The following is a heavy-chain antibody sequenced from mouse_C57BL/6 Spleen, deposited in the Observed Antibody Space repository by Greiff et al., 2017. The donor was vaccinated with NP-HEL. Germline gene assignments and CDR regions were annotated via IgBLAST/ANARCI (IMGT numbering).Heavy chain of an antibody. CDR2: ISSGSSTI. J-gene: IGHJ2*01. V-gene: IGHV5-17*01. Sequence: EVQVVESGGGLVKPGGSLKLSCAASGFTFSDYGMHWVRQAPEKGLEWVAYISSGSSTIYSADTVKGRFTISRDNAKNTLFLQMTSLRSEDTAMYYCARLDYGSSYNYFDYWGQGTTLTVSS. CDR1: GFTFSDYG. CDR3: ARLDYGSSYNYFDY. D-gene: IGHD1-1*01.